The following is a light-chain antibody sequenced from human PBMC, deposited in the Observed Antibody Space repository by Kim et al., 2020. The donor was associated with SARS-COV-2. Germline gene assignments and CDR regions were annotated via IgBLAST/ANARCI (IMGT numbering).Light chain of an antibody. CDR2: RDN. CDR1: KLRDKY. Sequence: SYELTQPPSVSVSPGQTASITCTGDKLRDKYAFGYQQKPGQSPAVVIFRDNRRRSGIPERFFGSNSGNTGTLTMSGAQAMGDADYYGHEWDSRIYV. V-gene: IGLV3-1*01. CDR3: HEWDSRIYV. J-gene: IGLJ1*01.